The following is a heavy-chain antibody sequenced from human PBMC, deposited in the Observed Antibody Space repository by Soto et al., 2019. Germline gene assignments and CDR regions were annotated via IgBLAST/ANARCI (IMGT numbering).Heavy chain of an antibody. Sequence: ASVKVSCKASGYNFNTFDIYWVRQATGRGLEWMGWMNPNSGNTGYAQELRGRVTMTRNTSNTTAYMELTSLTSDDTGVYYYAGGNFRYWGQGTLVTVSS. CDR1: GYNFNTFD. J-gene: IGHJ4*02. CDR3: AGGNFRY. CDR2: MNPNSGNT. V-gene: IGHV1-8*02.